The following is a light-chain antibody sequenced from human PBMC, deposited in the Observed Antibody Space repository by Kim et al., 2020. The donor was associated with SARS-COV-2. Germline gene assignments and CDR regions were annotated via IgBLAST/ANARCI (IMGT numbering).Light chain of an antibody. J-gene: IGKJ1*01. CDR1: QSINIW. CDR3: QEYKRNSWT. Sequence: DIQMTQSPSTLSASVGDRVTITCRASQSINIWLAWYQQKPGKAPNLLIYDASDLESGVPSRFSGSGSGTEFTLTISSLQPDDFATYYCQEYKRNSWTFGQGTKVDIK. CDR2: DAS. V-gene: IGKV1-5*01.